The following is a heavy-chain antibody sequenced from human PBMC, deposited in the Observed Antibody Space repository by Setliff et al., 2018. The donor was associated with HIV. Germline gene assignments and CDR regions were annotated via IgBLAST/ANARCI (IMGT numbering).Heavy chain of an antibody. V-gene: IGHV4-4*09. CDR1: GGSISSYY. J-gene: IGHJ3*02. CDR2: IYTSGST. D-gene: IGHD3-10*01. CDR3: ARIIMPRGGAFDI. Sequence: ETLSLTCTVSGGSISSYYWSWIRQPPGKGLEWIGYIYTSGSTNYNPSLKSRVTISVDTSKNQFSLKLSSVTAADTAVYYCARIIMPRGGAFDIWGQGTMVTVSS.